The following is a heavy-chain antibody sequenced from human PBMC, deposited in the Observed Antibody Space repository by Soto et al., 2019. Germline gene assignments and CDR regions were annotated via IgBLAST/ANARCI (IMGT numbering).Heavy chain of an antibody. CDR2: LSGSGGST. J-gene: IGHJ4*02. CDR1: GFTFSSYA. CDR3: AKDYDTGGYFDY. Sequence: EVQLLESGGGLVQPGGSLRLSCAASGFTFSSYAMSWVRQAPGKGLEWVSALSGSGGSTYYADSVKGRFTISRDNAKNALYLQMNSLRAEDTAVYYCAKDYDTGGYFDYWGQGTLVTVSS. V-gene: IGHV3-23*01. D-gene: IGHD3-22*01.